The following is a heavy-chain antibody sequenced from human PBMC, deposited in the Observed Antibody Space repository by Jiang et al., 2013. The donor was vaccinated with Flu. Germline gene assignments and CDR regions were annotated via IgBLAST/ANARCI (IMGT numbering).Heavy chain of an antibody. J-gene: IGHJ3*01. D-gene: IGHD3-10*01. CDR1: GDSISSSIYY. CDR3: ARQIGDTMVRGVIRDGFDL. V-gene: IGHV4-39*01. CDR2: VYFNGYT. Sequence: LLKPSETLSLTCTVSGDSISSSIYYWGWIRRPPGKGLEWIGSVYFNGYTYYNPSRKSRLTMSVDTSKNQFSLQLNSVTAADTAVYYCARQIGDTMVRGVIRDGFDLWGQGTMVTVSS.